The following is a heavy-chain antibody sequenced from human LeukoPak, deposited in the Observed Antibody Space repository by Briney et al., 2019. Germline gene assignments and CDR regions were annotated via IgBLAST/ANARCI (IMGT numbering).Heavy chain of an antibody. CDR3: ARLSCGGGGCNGDDY. V-gene: IGHV1-46*01. J-gene: IGHJ4*02. Sequence: ASVKVSCKASGYTFINYYMQWVRQAPGQGLEWMGIINPSSGSTGYAQKSQGRVTMTRDTSTSTVYMELSSLRSEDTAVYYCARLSCGGGGCNGDDYWGQGTLVTVSS. CDR1: GYTFINYY. CDR2: INPSSGST. D-gene: IGHD2-21*01.